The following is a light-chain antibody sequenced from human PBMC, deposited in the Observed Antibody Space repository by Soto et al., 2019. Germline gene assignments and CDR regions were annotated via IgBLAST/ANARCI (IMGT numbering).Light chain of an antibody. Sequence: EIVMTQSPAPLSVSPGDRATLSCRASQSVTSNLAWYQQKPGQAPRLLMYGVSTRATGIPARFGGSGSATEFTLTISSLQSEDFAVYYCQQYSQWPLTFGGGTKVEIK. CDR2: GVS. CDR3: QQYSQWPLT. V-gene: IGKV3-15*01. J-gene: IGKJ4*01. CDR1: QSVTSN.